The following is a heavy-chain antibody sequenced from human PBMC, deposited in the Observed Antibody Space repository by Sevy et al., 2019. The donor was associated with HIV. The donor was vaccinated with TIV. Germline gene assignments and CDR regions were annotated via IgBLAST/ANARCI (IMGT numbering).Heavy chain of an antibody. CDR1: GFTFSSYA. V-gene: IGHV3-30*01. CDR3: ARADVDRYYYYYGMDV. CDR2: ISYDGSKR. J-gene: IGHJ6*02. Sequence: GGSLRLSCAASGFTFSSYAMHWVRQAPDKGLEWVAVISYDGSKRFHANSVKGRFSISRDKSKNMVYLQMNGLRIEDTAVYYCARADVDRYYYYYGMDVWGQGTTVTVSS.